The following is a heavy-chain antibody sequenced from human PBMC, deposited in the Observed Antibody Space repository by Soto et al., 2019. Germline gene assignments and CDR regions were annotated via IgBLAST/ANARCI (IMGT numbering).Heavy chain of an antibody. CDR2: IWYDGSNK. D-gene: IGHD3-22*01. V-gene: IGHV3-33*08. J-gene: IGHJ6*02. CDR1: GFTFSSYG. CDR3: ARATFSDSSGRCSYYYGMDI. Sequence: PGGSLRLSCAASGFTFSSYGMHWVRQAPGNGLEWVAVIWYDGSNKYYADSVKGRFTISRDNSKNTLYLQMNSLRAEDMAVYYFARATFSDSSGRCSYYYGMDIWGQGPTVTVSS.